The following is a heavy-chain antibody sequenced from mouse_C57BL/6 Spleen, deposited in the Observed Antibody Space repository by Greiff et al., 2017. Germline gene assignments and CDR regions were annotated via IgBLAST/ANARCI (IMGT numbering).Heavy chain of an antibody. J-gene: IGHJ3*01. CDR3: ARDGSAWFAY. Sequence: DVHLVESGGGLVKPGGSLKLSCAASGFTFSSYAMSWVRQTPEKRLEWVATISDGGSYTYYPDNVKGRFTISRDNAKNNLYLQMSHLKSEDTAMYYCARDGSAWFAYWGQGTLVTVSA. CDR2: ISDGGSYT. CDR1: GFTFSSYA. V-gene: IGHV5-4*01.